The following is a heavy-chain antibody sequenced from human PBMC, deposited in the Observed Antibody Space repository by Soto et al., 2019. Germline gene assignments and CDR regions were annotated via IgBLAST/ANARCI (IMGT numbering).Heavy chain of an antibody. CDR2: IIPIFGTA. CDR1: GGTFSSYA. CDR3: ARDKKGDCSGGSCYSHYYGMDV. D-gene: IGHD2-15*01. J-gene: IGHJ6*02. V-gene: IGHV1-69*01. Sequence: QVQLVQSGAEVKKPGSSVKVSCKASGGTFSSYAISWVRQAPGQGLEWMGGIIPIFGTANYAQKFQGRVTITADESTSTAYMKLSSLRSEDTAVYYCARDKKGDCSGGSCYSHYYGMDVWGQGTTVTVSS.